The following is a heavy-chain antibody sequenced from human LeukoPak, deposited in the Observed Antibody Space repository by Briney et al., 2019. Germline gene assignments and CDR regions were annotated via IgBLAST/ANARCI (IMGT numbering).Heavy chain of an antibody. CDR2: IYYNGRT. CDR1: GGSISSYY. J-gene: IGHJ3*02. CDR3: ARSIAVAGNDAFDI. V-gene: IGHV4-59*01. Sequence: SETLSLTCTVSGGSISSYYWSWIRQPPGKGLEWIGYIYYNGRTNYNPSLKSRVTISVDTSKNQFSLKLTSVTAADTAVYYCARSIAVAGNDAFDIWGRGTMVTVSS. D-gene: IGHD6-19*01.